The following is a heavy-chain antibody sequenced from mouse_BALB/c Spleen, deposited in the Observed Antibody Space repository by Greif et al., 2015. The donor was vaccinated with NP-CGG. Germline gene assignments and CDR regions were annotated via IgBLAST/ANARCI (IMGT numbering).Heavy chain of an antibody. J-gene: IGHJ4*01. CDR2: IDPANGNT. Sequence: EVQLQESGAELVKPGASVKLSCTASGFNIKDTYMHWVKQRPEQGLEWIGRIDPANGNTKYDPKFQGKATITADTSSNTAYLQLSSLTSEDTAVYYCARYRNYAMDYWGQGTSVTVSS. V-gene: IGHV14-3*02. D-gene: IGHD2-14*01. CDR3: ARYRNYAMDY. CDR1: GFNIKDTY.